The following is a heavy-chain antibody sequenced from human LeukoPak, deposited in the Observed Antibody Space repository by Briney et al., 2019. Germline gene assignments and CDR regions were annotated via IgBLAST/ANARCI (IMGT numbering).Heavy chain of an antibody. D-gene: IGHD4-17*01. Sequence: SETLSLTCTVSGGSISSYYWSWIRQPPGKGLEWIGYIYYSGSTNYNPSLKSRVTISVDTSKNQFSLKLSSVTAADTAVYYCAREDYGDDYNWFDPWGQGTLVTVSS. V-gene: IGHV4-59*01. CDR2: IYYSGST. CDR3: AREDYGDDYNWFDP. CDR1: GGSISSYY. J-gene: IGHJ5*02.